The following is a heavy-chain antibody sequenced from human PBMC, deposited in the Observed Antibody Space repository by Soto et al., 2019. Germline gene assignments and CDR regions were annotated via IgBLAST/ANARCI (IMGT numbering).Heavy chain of an antibody. CDR2: IYYSDST. V-gene: IGHV4-30-4*01. Sequence: PSETLSLTCTVSGGAISRGDYHWSWLRQAPGKGLEWIGYIYYSDSTYYNPSLKRRVTISVDTSKNPFSLKLSSVPPAATAVYYCARSINPWGQGTLVTVSS. CDR1: GGAISRGDYH. J-gene: IGHJ5*02. CDR3: ARSINP.